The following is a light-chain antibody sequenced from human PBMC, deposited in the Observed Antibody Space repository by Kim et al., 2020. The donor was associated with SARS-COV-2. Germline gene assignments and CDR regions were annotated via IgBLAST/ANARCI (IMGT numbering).Light chain of an antibody. CDR2: GDN. V-gene: IGLV1-44*01. CDR3: AAWDDSLNGDVL. CDR1: RANIGSNP. J-gene: IGLJ2*01. Sequence: KVNICCAEDRANIGSNPVSWDRHVPGAAPKRLSYGDNLRPSGVPDRLSDTKSGTSASRAISGLQSEDEADYYCAAWDDSLNGDVLFGGGTKLNVL.